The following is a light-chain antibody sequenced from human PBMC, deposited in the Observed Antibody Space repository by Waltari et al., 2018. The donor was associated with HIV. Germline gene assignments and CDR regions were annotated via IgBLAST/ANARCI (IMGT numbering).Light chain of an antibody. CDR1: SPNIGDTS. CDR3: AAWDDSLSGWV. CDR2: RNS. V-gene: IGLV1-47*01. J-gene: IGLJ3*02. Sequence: QSALTQPPSTSGTPGQTVTIPCSGRSPNIGDTSVYWYQQLPGTAPKLLIYRNSQRPSGVRDRFSGSKSGTSASLAINDLRSEDEAEYHCAAWDDSLSGWVFGGGTNLTVL.